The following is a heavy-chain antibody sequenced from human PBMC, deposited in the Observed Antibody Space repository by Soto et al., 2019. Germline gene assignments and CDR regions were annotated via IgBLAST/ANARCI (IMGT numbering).Heavy chain of an antibody. CDR2: IKSKTDGGTT. CDR3: TTTRY. V-gene: IGHV3-15*07. J-gene: IGHJ4*02. Sequence: SVSNARLNWVRQAPGKGLEWVGRIKSKTDGGTTDNAAPVKGRFTISRDDSKNTLYLQMNSLKTEDTAVYYCTTTRYWGQGTLVTVSS. CDR1: SVSNAR.